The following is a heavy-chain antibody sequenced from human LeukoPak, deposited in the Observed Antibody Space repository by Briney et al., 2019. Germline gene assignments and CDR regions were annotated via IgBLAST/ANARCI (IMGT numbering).Heavy chain of an antibody. J-gene: IGHJ4*02. CDR3: AKDGYGDYVYYFDY. V-gene: IGHV3-23*01. Sequence: QTGGSLRLSCAASGFTFSSYAMSWVRQAPGKGLEWVSAISGSGGSTYYADSVKGRFTISRDNSKNTLYLQMNSLRAEDTAVYYCAKDGYGDYVYYFDYWGQGTLVTVSS. D-gene: IGHD4-17*01. CDR1: GFTFSSYA. CDR2: ISGSGGST.